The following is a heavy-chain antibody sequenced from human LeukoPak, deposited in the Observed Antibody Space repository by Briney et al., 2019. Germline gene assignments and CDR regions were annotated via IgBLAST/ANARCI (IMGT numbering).Heavy chain of an antibody. D-gene: IGHD1-26*01. CDR2: IEKNAGGA. CDR1: GFTFSDFA. J-gene: IGHJ4*02. CDR3: AKQEGALIENWCFDH. Sequence: GGSLRLSCAASGFTFSDFAMSWVRLAPGKGLEWVSSIEKNAGGAYYADSVKGRFTVSRDNSKNTLYLQMSSLRVEDTALYYCAKQEGALIENWCFDHWGLGTLATVSS. V-gene: IGHV3-23*01.